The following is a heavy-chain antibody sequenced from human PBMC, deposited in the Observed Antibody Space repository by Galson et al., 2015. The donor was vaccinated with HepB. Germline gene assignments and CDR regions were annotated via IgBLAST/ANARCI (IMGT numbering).Heavy chain of an antibody. D-gene: IGHD4-17*01. CDR2: IIPILGIA. CDR3: AREQLTTVTTGLDY. V-gene: IGHV1-69*10. CDR1: GGTFSSYA. J-gene: IGHJ4*02. Sequence: SVKVSCKASGGTFSSYAISWVRQAPGQGLEWMGGIIPILGIANYAQKFQGRVTITADKSTSTAYMELSSLRSEDTAVYYCAREQLTTVTTGLDYWGQGTLVTVSS.